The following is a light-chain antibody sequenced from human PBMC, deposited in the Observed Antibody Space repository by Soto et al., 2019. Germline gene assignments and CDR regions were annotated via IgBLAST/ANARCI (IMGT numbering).Light chain of an antibody. CDR2: DVS. J-gene: IGLJ2*01. V-gene: IGLV2-14*01. CDR3: SSYTSSSTLVV. Sequence: QSALTQPASVSGSPGQSITISCTGTSSDVGGYNYVSWYQQHPGKAPKLMIYDVSHRPSGVSNRFSGSKSGNTASLTISGLQAEDEADYYCSSYTSSSTLVVFGGGTKLTVL. CDR1: SSDVGGYNY.